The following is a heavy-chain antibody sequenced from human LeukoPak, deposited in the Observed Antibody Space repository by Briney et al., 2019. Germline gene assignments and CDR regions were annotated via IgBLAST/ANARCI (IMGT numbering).Heavy chain of an antibody. J-gene: IGHJ4*02. CDR2: ISSSSSTI. V-gene: IGHV3-48*01. Sequence: GGSLRLSCAASGFTFSSYSMNWVRQAPGKGLEWVSYISSSSSTIYYADSVKGRFTISRDNAKNSLYLQMNSLRAEDTAVYYCARGSYYDFWSGHYTLGGYFDYWGQGTLVTVSS. D-gene: IGHD3-3*01. CDR3: ARGSYYDFWSGHYTLGGYFDY. CDR1: GFTFSSYS.